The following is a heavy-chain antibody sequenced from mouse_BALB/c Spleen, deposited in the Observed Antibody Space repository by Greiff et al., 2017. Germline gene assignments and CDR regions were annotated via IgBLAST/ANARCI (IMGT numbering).Heavy chain of an antibody. CDR1: GFTFSSFG. J-gene: IGHJ1*01. CDR2: ISSGSSTI. D-gene: IGHD2-3*01. Sequence: EVQLVESGGGLVQPGGSRKLSCAASGFTFSSFGMHWVRQAPEKGLEWVAYISSGSSTIYYADTVKGRFTISRDNPKNTLFLQMTSLRSEDTAMYYCARAPDGYYRYFDVWGAGTTVTVSS. V-gene: IGHV5-17*02. CDR3: ARAPDGYYRYFDV.